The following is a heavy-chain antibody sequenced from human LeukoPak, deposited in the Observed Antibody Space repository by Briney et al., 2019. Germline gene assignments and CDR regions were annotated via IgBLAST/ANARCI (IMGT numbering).Heavy chain of an antibody. D-gene: IGHD4-11*01. CDR2: ILPGDSNT. CDR1: GYYFPNYW. J-gene: IGHJ4*02. Sequence: GESLKISCKGSGYYFPNYWIGWVRQVPGKGLEWMGVILPGDSNTRYSPSFQGQVTISVDGSISTAYLQWSSLKASDTAMYYCARQRRGSYNDYSEGDYWGQGTLVTVSS. CDR3: ARQRRGSYNDYSEGDY. V-gene: IGHV5-51*01.